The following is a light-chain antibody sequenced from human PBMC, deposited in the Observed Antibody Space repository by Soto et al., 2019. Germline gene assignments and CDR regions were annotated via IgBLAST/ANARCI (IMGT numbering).Light chain of an antibody. CDR2: EAS. J-gene: IGKJ1*01. V-gene: IGKV1-5*03. CDR1: QTISSW. Sequence: DIQMTQSPSTLSASVGDRVTITCRASQTISSWLAWYQQKPGKAPKLLIYEASTLGSGVPSRISGSGSGTEFTLTISGLQPDDFATYYCQQYNTYWTFGQGTKVEIK. CDR3: QQYNTYWT.